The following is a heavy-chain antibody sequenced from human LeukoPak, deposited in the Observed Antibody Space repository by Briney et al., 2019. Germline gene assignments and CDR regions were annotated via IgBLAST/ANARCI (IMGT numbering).Heavy chain of an antibody. CDR3: AKDVWLGELLSFYFDH. V-gene: IGHV4-34*01. J-gene: IGHJ4*02. Sequence: SETLSLTCAVYGGSFSGYYWSWIRQPPGKGLEWIGEINHSGSTNYNPSLKSRVTISVDTSKNQFSLKLSSVTAADTAVYYCAKDVWLGELLSFYFDHWGLGTLVTVSS. CDR1: GGSFSGYY. CDR2: INHSGST. D-gene: IGHD3-10*01.